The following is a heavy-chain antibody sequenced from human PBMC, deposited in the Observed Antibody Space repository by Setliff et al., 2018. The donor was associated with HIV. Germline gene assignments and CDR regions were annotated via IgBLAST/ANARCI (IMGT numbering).Heavy chain of an antibody. V-gene: IGHV1-2*02. Sequence: GASVKVSCKASGYTFTSYYMHWVRQAPGQGLEWMGIINPSGGGTNYAQKFQGRVTMTRDTSISTAYMELSRLRSDDTAVYYCARITVDTAMVYDYWGQGTLVTVSS. J-gene: IGHJ4*02. CDR1: GYTFTSYY. D-gene: IGHD5-18*01. CDR3: ARITVDTAMVYDY. CDR2: INPSGGGT.